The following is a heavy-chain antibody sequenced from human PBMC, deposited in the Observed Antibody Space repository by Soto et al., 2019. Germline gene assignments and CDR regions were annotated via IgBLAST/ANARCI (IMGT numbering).Heavy chain of an antibody. D-gene: IGHD6-13*01. J-gene: IGHJ4*02. CDR1: GFTFSNNG. Sequence: QVHLVESGGGVVQPGRSLRLSCAASGFTFSNNGMHWVRQAPGKGLEWMGVISYEGSEKYYAGSVKGRFTIYRDNTKNTLYLQMDTLRAEETAIYYCVKDKGAAAGFDYWGQGILVTVSS. CDR2: ISYEGSEK. V-gene: IGHV3-30*18. CDR3: VKDKGAAAGFDY.